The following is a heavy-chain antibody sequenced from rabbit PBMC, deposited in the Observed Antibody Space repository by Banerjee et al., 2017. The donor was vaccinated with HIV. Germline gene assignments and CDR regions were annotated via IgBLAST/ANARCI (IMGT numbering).Heavy chain of an antibody. V-gene: IGHV1S45*01. CDR2: IAGGSSGNT. Sequence: QEQLEESGGDLVKPEGSLTLTCTASGFSFNNKYVMCWVRQAPGKGLEWIGCIAGGSSGNTWYASWAKGRFTISKTSWTTVTLQMTSLTAADTATYFCARDGAGYAGYGYARLWGQGTLVTVS. D-gene: IGHD6-1*01. CDR3: ARDGAGYAGYGYARL. CDR1: GFSFNNKYV. J-gene: IGHJ6*01.